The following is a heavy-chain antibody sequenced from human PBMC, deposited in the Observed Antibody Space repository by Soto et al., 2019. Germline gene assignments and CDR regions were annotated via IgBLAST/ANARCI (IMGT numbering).Heavy chain of an antibody. D-gene: IGHD5-18*01. CDR3: ARDGGYSYGTSLDAFDI. Sequence: QVQLVQSGAEVKKPGSSVKVSCKASGGTFSSYAISWVRQAPGQGLEWMGGIIPIFGTANYAQKFQGRVTITADESTSTAYMELSSLRSEDTAVDYCARDGGYSYGTSLDAFDIWGQGTMVTVSS. V-gene: IGHV1-69*12. J-gene: IGHJ3*02. CDR1: GGTFSSYA. CDR2: IIPIFGTA.